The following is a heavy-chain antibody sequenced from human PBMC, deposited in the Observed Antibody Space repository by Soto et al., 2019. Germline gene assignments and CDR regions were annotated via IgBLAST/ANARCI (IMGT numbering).Heavy chain of an antibody. J-gene: IGHJ4*02. CDR2: IIPIFGKA. D-gene: IGHD3-22*01. CDR3: AREPQGYYDSSGYYNLYYFDY. V-gene: IGHV1-69*01. Sequence: QVQLVQSGAEVKKPESSVKVSCKASGGTFSSYAISWVRQAPGQGLEWMGGIIPIFGKANYAQKFQGRVTITADESTSTAYMELSSLRSEDTAVYYCAREPQGYYDSSGYYNLYYFDYWGQGTLVTVSS. CDR1: GGTFSSYA.